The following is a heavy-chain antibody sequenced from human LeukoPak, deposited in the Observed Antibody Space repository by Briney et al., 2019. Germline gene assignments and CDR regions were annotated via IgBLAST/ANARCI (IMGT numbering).Heavy chain of an antibody. Sequence: SESLSLIYTVAGASISRAYRSSVRLPPAKGRGWLGYIYESRGTLYNSYPKSRVTMFIDTSNNHFSLRLSSVTAADTAVYYCARHADIGVIRDGFDTWGQGTPVTVSS. CDR1: GASISRAY. J-gene: IGHJ5*02. CDR2: IYESRGT. CDR3: ARHADIGVIRDGFDT. D-gene: IGHD2-15*01. V-gene: IGHV4-59*08.